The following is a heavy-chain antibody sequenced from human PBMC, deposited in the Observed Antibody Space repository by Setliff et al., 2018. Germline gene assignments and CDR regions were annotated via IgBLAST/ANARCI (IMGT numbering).Heavy chain of an antibody. Sequence: RASVKVSCKASGYTFTSYGISWVRQAPGQGLEWMGWISAYNGNTNYAQKLQGRVTMTTDTSTSTAYMELRSLRSDDTAVYYCVIVGSGRGLSYYNMDVWGQGTTVTVSS. CDR1: GYTFTSYG. D-gene: IGHD3-10*01. J-gene: IGHJ6*02. V-gene: IGHV1-18*01. CDR3: VIVGSGRGLSYYNMDV. CDR2: ISAYNGNT.